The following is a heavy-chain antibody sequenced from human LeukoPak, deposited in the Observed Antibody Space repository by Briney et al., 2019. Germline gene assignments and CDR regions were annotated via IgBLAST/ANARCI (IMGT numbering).Heavy chain of an antibody. V-gene: IGHV3-21*01. J-gene: IGHJ4*02. CDR2: ISSGSSYI. CDR3: ARTFSDYDSSGYYYTLDY. CDR1: GFTISSYA. Sequence: GGSLRLSCAASGFTISSYAVSWVRQAPGKGLEWVSSISSGSSYIYYADSVKGRFTISRDNAKNSLYLQMNSLRAEDTAVYYCARTFSDYDSSGYYYTLDYWGQGTLVTVSS. D-gene: IGHD3-22*01.